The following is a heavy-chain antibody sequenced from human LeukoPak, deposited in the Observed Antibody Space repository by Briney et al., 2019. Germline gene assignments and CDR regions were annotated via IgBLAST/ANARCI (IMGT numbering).Heavy chain of an antibody. D-gene: IGHD2-2*01. Sequence: ASVKVSCKASGYTFTSYCMHCVRQAPGQGLEWMGIINPSGGSTSYAQKFQGRVTMTRDTSTSTVYMELSSLRSEDTAVYYCARELYCSSTSCPPGRNAFDIWGQGTMVTVSS. CDR2: INPSGGST. CDR3: ARELYCSSTSCPPGRNAFDI. CDR1: GYTFTSYC. V-gene: IGHV1-46*01. J-gene: IGHJ3*02.